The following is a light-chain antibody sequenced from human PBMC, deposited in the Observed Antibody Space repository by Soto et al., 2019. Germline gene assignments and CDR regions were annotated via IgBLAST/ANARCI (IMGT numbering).Light chain of an antibody. V-gene: IGKV3-15*01. J-gene: IGKJ1*01. Sequence: EIAMAQSPVTLSVSPGERATLSCRASQRVNIYLAWYQQKPGQAPRLLIYGASTRATGIPARFSGSGSGTEFTLTISSLEPEDFAVYYCQQYGNSPRTFGQGTKVDIK. CDR1: QRVNIY. CDR3: QQYGNSPRT. CDR2: GAS.